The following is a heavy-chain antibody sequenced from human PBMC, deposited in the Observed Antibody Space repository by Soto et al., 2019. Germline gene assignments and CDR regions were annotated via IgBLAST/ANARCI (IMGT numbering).Heavy chain of an antibody. Sequence: PSETLSLTCAVYGGSFSGYYWSWIRQPPGKGLEWIGEINHSGSTNYNPSHKSRVTISVDTSKNQFSLNISSVTAADTAVYYCARAPYDSSGYYYVSYFDYWGQGNMVT. CDR2: INHSGST. CDR1: GGSFSGYY. D-gene: IGHD3-22*01. CDR3: ARAPYDSSGYYYVSYFDY. V-gene: IGHV4-34*01. J-gene: IGHJ4*02.